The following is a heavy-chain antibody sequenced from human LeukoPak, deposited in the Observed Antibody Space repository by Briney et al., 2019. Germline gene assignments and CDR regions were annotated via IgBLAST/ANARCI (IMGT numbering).Heavy chain of an antibody. D-gene: IGHD3-9*01. CDR1: GFTFSNFE. CDR3: ARDRYDDILTGHIDY. J-gene: IGHJ4*02. Sequence: GGSLRLSCAASGFTFSNFEMTWVRQAPEKGLELVSYISSSGSAIYYADSVKGRFTISRDNSKNTLYLQMNSLRAEDTAVYYCARDRYDDILTGHIDYWGQGTLVTVSS. V-gene: IGHV3-48*03. CDR2: ISSSGSAI.